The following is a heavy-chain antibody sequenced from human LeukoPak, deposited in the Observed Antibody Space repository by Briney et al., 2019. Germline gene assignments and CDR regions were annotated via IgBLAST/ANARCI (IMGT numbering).Heavy chain of an antibody. V-gene: IGHV3-53*01. CDR1: GFTVSSNY. J-gene: IGHJ4*02. Sequence: PGGSLRLSCAASGFTVSSNYMSWVRQAPGKGLEWVSVIYSGGSTYYADSVKGRFTISRDNSKNTLYLQMNSLRAEDTAVYYCAREVGYYDSSGYYFDYWGQGTLVTVSS. CDR3: AREVGYYDSSGYYFDY. CDR2: IYSGGST. D-gene: IGHD3-22*01.